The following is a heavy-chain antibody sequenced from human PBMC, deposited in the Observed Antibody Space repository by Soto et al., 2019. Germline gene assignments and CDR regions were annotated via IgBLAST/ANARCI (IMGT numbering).Heavy chain of an antibody. Sequence: EVQLVESGGGLVQPGGSLKLSCAASGFTFSGSAMHWVRQASGKGLEWVGRIRSKANSYATAYAASVKGRFTISRDDSKNTAYLQMKSLKTEDTAVYYCTRLESIAARHHMDVWGKGTTVTVSS. CDR3: TRLESIAARHHMDV. V-gene: IGHV3-73*01. D-gene: IGHD6-6*01. J-gene: IGHJ6*03. CDR2: IRSKANSYAT. CDR1: GFTFSGSA.